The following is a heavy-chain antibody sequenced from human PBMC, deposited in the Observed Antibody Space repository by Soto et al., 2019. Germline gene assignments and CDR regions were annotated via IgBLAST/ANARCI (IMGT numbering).Heavy chain of an antibody. CDR3: ARVSVDVPE. D-gene: IGHD5-12*01. CDR2: IDPKIGGT. J-gene: IGHJ4*02. CDR1: GPTFIAYY. Sequence: QLVQSGAEVKKPGASVRVSGKTSGPTFIAYYIHWVRQAPGQGLEWMGWIDPKIGGTTYEQKFLGRVTMTRDTSINTAYMALNRLTSDDTAVYYCARVSVDVPEWGQGTLITVSS. V-gene: IGHV1-2*02.